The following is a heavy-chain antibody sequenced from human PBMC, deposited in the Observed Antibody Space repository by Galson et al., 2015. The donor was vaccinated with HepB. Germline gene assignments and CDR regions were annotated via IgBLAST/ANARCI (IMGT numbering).Heavy chain of an antibody. Sequence: SLRLSCAASGFTFSDYYMSWIRQAPGKGLECISYISSSGSIIYYADSVKGRFTISRDNAKNSLYLQMNSLRVEDTAVYYCARDPARDGYNPLDYWGQGTLVTVSS. CDR1: GFTFSDYY. V-gene: IGHV3-11*01. J-gene: IGHJ4*02. D-gene: IGHD5-24*01. CDR2: ISSSGSII. CDR3: ARDPARDGYNPLDY.